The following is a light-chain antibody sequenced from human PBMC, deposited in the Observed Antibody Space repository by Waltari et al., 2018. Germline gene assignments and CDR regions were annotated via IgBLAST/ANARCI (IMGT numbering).Light chain of an antibody. CDR2: NNN. CDR3: AVWDDSLNGWM. J-gene: IGLJ3*02. V-gene: IGLV1-44*01. Sequence: QSVVTQSPSASGPPGQRVTISCSGSSSNIGSKPVTWYQHLPGTAPKLLIHNNNQRPSGVPDRFSGSKSDTSASLAISGLQSEDEAEYYCAVWDDSLNGWMFGGGTKLTVL. CDR1: SSNIGSKP.